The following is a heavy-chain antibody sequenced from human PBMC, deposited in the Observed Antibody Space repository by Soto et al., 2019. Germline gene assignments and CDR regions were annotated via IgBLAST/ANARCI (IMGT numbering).Heavy chain of an antibody. CDR3: TTDFRLGYCSGGSCYSAYYYYGMDV. J-gene: IGHJ6*02. CDR1: GFTFSNAW. Sequence: GGSLRLSCAASGFTFSNAWMNWVRQAPGKGLEWVGRIKSKTDGGTTDYAAPVKGRFTISRDDSKNTLYLQMNSLKTEDTAVYYCTTDFRLGYCSGGSCYSAYYYYGMDVWGQGTTVTVSS. V-gene: IGHV3-15*07. D-gene: IGHD2-15*01. CDR2: IKSKTDGGTT.